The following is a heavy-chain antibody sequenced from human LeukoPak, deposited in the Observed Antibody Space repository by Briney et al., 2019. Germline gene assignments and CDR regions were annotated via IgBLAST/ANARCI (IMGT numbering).Heavy chain of an antibody. CDR2: IYYSGST. Sequence: PSETLSLTCTVSGGSISSSSYYWGWSRQPPGKGLVWIGSIYYSGSTYYNPSLKSRVTISVDTSKNQFSLKLSSVTAADTAVYYCARLRFVGSNWYASSGVVNWFDPWGQGTLVTVSS. V-gene: IGHV4-39*01. D-gene: IGHD6-13*01. CDR3: ARLRFVGSNWYASSGVVNWFDP. CDR1: GGSISSSSYY. J-gene: IGHJ5*02.